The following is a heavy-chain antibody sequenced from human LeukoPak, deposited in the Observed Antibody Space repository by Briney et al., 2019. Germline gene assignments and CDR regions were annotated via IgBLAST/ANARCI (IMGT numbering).Heavy chain of an antibody. CDR3: ARQYCSSTSCHGGIAVAGNYFDY. Sequence: GESLKISCKGSGYSFTSYWIGWVRQMPGKGLEWMGIIYPGDSDTRYSPSFQGQVTISADKSISTAYLQWSSLKASDTAMYYCARQYCSSTSCHGGIAVAGNYFDYWGQGTLVTVSS. CDR2: IYPGDSDT. D-gene: IGHD2-2*01. J-gene: IGHJ4*02. CDR1: GYSFTSYW. V-gene: IGHV5-51*01.